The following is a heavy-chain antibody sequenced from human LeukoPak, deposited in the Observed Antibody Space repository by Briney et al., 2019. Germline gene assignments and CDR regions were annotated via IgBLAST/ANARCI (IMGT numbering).Heavy chain of an antibody. CDR3: ARSLDSTPVSTDAFDI. CDR2: TYYRSKWYN. D-gene: IGHD2-15*01. CDR1: GDSVSSNSAA. J-gene: IGHJ3*02. Sequence: SQTLSLTCAISGDSVSSNSAAWNWIRQSPSRGLEWLARTYYRSKWYNDYAVSVKSRITINPDTSKNQFSLHLSSVTPEDTAVYFCARSLDSTPVSTDAFDIWGQGTMVTVSS. V-gene: IGHV6-1*01.